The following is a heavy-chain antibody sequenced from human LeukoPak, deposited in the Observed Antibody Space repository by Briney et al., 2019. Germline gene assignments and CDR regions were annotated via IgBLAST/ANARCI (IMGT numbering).Heavy chain of an antibody. J-gene: IGHJ4*02. D-gene: IGHD3-10*01. CDR2: IRYDGSNK. CDR3: AKESGLELDY. Sequence: GGSLRLSCAASGFTFSSYGMHWVRQAPGKGLEWVAFIRYDGSNKYYADSVKGRFTISRDNSKNTVFLQINTLRADDTAVYYCAKESGLELDYWGQGTLVTVSS. V-gene: IGHV3-30*02. CDR1: GFTFSSYG.